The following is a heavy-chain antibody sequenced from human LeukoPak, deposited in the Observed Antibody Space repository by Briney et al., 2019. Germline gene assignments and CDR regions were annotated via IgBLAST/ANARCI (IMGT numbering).Heavy chain of an antibody. Sequence: GESLKISCKGSGYSFTSYWIGWVRQMPGKGLEWMGIIYPGDSDTRYSPSLQGQVTISADKSISTAYLQRSSLKASDTAMYYCARQGRIAAAGTPDLDFDYWGQGTLVTVSS. J-gene: IGHJ4*02. CDR3: ARQGRIAAAGTPDLDFDY. V-gene: IGHV5-51*01. CDR1: GYSFTSYW. CDR2: IYPGDSDT. D-gene: IGHD6-13*01.